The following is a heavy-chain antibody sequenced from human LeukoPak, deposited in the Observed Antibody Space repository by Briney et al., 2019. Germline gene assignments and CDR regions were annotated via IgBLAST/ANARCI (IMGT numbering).Heavy chain of an antibody. D-gene: IGHD3-22*01. CDR3: AMEDPREGFYESSGFSH. CDR1: GGSFSGYY. Sequence: PSETLSLTCAAYGGSFSGYYWSWIRQPPGKGLEWIGEINHSGSTNYNPSLKSRVTISVDTPKNQFSLKLSSVSAAYTAVYYCAMEDPREGFYESSGFSHWGQGTLVTVSS. V-gene: IGHV4-34*01. J-gene: IGHJ4*02. CDR2: INHSGST.